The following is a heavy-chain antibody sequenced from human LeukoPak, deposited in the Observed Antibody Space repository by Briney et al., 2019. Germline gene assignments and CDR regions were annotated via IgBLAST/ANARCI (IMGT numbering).Heavy chain of an antibody. D-gene: IGHD6-19*01. V-gene: IGHV4-34*01. CDR3: ARIPTNAVPSAHNGFDI. CDR2: IYYSGST. Sequence: PSETLSLTCAAFGGSFSGYYWGWIRQPPGKGLEWIANIYYSGSTYYNPSLKSRVTISVDTSKNQFSLKLNSVTAADTAIYYCARIPTNAVPSAHNGFDIWGQGTMLTVSS. J-gene: IGHJ3*02. CDR1: GGSFSGYY.